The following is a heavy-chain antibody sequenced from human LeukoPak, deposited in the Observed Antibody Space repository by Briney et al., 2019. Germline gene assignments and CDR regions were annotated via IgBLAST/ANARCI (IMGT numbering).Heavy chain of an antibody. CDR3: ASGAIGTQFDY. CDR1: GGSISSYY. Sequence: PSETLSLTCSVSGGSISSYYWSWIRQPPGKGLEWIGYISYSGSTNYNPSLKSRVTISVDTSKNQFSLKLSSVTAADTAVYYCASGAIGTQFDYWGQGTLVTVSS. J-gene: IGHJ4*02. CDR2: ISYSGST. D-gene: IGHD4/OR15-4a*01. V-gene: IGHV4-59*01.